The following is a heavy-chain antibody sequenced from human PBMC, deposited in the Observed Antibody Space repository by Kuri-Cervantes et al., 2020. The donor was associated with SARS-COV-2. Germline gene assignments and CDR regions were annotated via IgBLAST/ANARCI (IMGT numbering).Heavy chain of an antibody. CDR3: ARELTNWGSGGSAYDAFDI. J-gene: IGHJ3*02. CDR2: IYYSGST. Sequence: SETLSLTCTVSGGSISSYYWSWIRQPPGKGLEWIGYIYYSGSTNYSPSLKSRVTISVDTSKNQFSLKLSSVTAADTAVYYCARELTNWGSGGSAYDAFDIWGQGTMVTVSS. D-gene: IGHD7-27*01. V-gene: IGHV4-59*12. CDR1: GGSISSYY.